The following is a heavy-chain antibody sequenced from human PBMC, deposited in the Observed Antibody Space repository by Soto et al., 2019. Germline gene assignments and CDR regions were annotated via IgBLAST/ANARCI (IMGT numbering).Heavy chain of an antibody. V-gene: IGHV4-4*02. CDR3: AREDSNVWSPHFDF. CDR1: SGSISGSYW. J-gene: IGHJ4*02. CDR2: INHGGNT. Sequence: QVQLQESGPGLVKPSETQSLTCAVSSGSISGSYWWTWVRQPPGKGLEWIGEINHGGNTNYNPSLKSRVTMSVDKSRNHFSLKLISVTAADTAVYFCAREDSNVWSPHFDFWGQGVLVTVSS. D-gene: IGHD6-19*01.